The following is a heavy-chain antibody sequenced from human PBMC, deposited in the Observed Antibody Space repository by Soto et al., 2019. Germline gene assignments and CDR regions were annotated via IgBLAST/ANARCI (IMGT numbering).Heavy chain of an antibody. Sequence: QVQLQESGPGLVKPSETLSLTCTVSGGSISSYYWSWIRQPPGKGLEWIGYIYYSGSTNYNPSLKSRVTISVDTSKNQFSLKLSPVTAADTAVYYCARHKSYYFDYWGQGTLVTVSS. CDR1: GGSISSYY. V-gene: IGHV4-59*08. CDR3: ARHKSYYFDY. J-gene: IGHJ4*02. CDR2: IYYSGST.